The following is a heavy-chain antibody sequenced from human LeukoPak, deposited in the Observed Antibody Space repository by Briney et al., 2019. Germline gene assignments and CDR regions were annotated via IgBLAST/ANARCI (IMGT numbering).Heavy chain of an antibody. D-gene: IGHD3-3*01. CDR1: GASISSSSYY. J-gene: IGHJ4*02. CDR3: ARYIEYYDFWSGHYIPSYYFDY. Sequence: LSLTCTVSGASISSSSYYWGWIRQPPGKGLEWVSYISSSGSTIYYADSVKGRFTISRDNAKNSLYLQMNSLRAEDTAVYYCARYIEYYDFWSGHYIPSYYFDYWGQGTLVTVSS. CDR2: ISSSGSTI. V-gene: IGHV3-11*04.